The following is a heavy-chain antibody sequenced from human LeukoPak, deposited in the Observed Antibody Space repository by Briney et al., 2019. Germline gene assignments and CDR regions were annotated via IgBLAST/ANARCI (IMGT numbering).Heavy chain of an antibody. Sequence: SETLSLTCTVSGGSISSSSYYWGWIRQPPGKGLEWIGSIYYSGSTYYNPSLKSRVTISVDTSKNQFSLKLSSVTAADTAVYYCARGRNTMVRGATHYYYYYMDVWGKGTTVTVSS. J-gene: IGHJ6*03. CDR3: ARGRNTMVRGATHYYYYYMDV. D-gene: IGHD3-10*01. CDR1: GGSISSSSYY. CDR2: IYYSGST. V-gene: IGHV4-39*07.